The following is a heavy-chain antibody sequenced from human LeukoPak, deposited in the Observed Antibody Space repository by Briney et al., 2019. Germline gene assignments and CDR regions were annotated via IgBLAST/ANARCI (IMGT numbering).Heavy chain of an antibody. CDR3: ARSSSSWYFGFDY. D-gene: IGHD6-13*01. V-gene: IGHV4-59*01. Sequence: SETLSLTCTVSGGSISSYYWSWIRQPPGKGLEWIGYIYYSGSTNYNPSLESRVTISVDTSRNQFSLKLSSVTAADTAVYYCARSSSSWYFGFDYWGQGTLVTVSS. J-gene: IGHJ4*02. CDR2: IYYSGST. CDR1: GGSISSYY.